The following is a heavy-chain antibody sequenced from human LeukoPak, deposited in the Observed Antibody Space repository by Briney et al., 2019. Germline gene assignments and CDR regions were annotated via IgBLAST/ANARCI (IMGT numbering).Heavy chain of an antibody. Sequence: SETLSLTCTVSGDSISSGNHYWNWIRQPAGKGLEWIGRIYKSGSTNYNPSLKSRVTISVDTSKNQFSLKLSSVTAADTAVYYCARYEAVAGVFDYWGQGTLVTASS. CDR1: GDSISSGNHY. D-gene: IGHD6-19*01. CDR2: IYKSGST. J-gene: IGHJ4*02. V-gene: IGHV4-61*02. CDR3: ARYEAVAGVFDY.